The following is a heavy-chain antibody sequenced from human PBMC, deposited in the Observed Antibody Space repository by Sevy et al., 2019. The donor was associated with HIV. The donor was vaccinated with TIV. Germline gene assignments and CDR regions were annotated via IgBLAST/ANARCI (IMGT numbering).Heavy chain of an antibody. Sequence: GGSLRLSCVASGFSFSIYWMSWVRQAPGKGLEWVATMKQDGSEEDYVDSVKGRFTISRDNAKNSLFLQMNSLSAEDTAVYYCVREGLGGYSYSLDYWGHRTLVTVSS. V-gene: IGHV3-7*01. D-gene: IGHD5-18*01. J-gene: IGHJ4*01. CDR3: VREGLGGYSYSLDY. CDR2: MKQDGSEE. CDR1: GFSFSIYW.